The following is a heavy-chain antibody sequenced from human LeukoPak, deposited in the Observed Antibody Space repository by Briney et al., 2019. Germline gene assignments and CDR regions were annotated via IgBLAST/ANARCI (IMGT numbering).Heavy chain of an antibody. D-gene: IGHD5-18*01. J-gene: IGHJ4*02. CDR2: IIPILGIA. Sequence: SVKVSCKASGGTFSSYAISWVRQAPGQGLEWMGRIIPILGIANYAQKFQGRVTITADKYTSTAYMELSSLRSEDTAVYYCARGDVDTAMVYYFDYWGQGTLVTVSS. CDR3: ARGDVDTAMVYYFDY. CDR1: GGTFSSYA. V-gene: IGHV1-69*04.